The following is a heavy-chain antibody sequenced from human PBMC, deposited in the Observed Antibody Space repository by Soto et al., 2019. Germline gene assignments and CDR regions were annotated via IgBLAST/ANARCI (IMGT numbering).Heavy chain of an antibody. D-gene: IGHD6-13*01. Sequence: ASLKVSCKASGYTFGSYTITWVRQAPGQGLEWMGWISPYNGNTNYAQKLQGRVSMTTDTSTSTAYMELRTLRSGDTAIYYCASQQGVPSYWGQRTPVTVSS. CDR1: GYTFGSYT. CDR2: ISPYNGNT. CDR3: ASQQGVPSY. V-gene: IGHV1-18*04. J-gene: IGHJ4*02.